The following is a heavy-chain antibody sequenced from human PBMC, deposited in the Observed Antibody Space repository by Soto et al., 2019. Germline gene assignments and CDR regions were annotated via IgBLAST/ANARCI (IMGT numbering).Heavy chain of an antibody. CDR2: IYYSGST. J-gene: IGHJ3*02. D-gene: IGHD2-21*02. V-gene: IGHV4-30-4*01. CDR1: GGSLSSGDYY. CDR3: ARYCGGDCFFIAFDI. Sequence: LPLPFTVSGGSLSSGDYYLSGILQPRGKALKSIAYIYYSGSTYYTPSPKRRVTISVDTSKNQFSLKLSSVTAADTAVYYCARYCGGDCFFIAFDIWGQGTMVTVSS.